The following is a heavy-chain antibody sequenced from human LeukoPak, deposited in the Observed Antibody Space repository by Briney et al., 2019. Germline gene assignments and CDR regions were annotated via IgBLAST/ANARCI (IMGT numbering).Heavy chain of an antibody. J-gene: IGHJ4*02. Sequence: GGSLRLSCAASGFTFSSYGMHWVRQAPGKGLEWVAFIRYDGSNKYYADSVKGRFTISRDNSKNTLYLQMNSLRAEATAVYYCAKDLFRQVAAVINFDYWGQGTLVTVSS. CDR1: GFTFSSYG. CDR2: IRYDGSNK. CDR3: AKDLFRQVAAVINFDY. V-gene: IGHV3-30*02. D-gene: IGHD2-21*01.